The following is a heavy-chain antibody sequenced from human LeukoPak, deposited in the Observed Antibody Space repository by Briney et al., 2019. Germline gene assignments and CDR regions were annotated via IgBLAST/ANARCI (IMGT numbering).Heavy chain of an antibody. Sequence: GASVKASCKASGYTFTSYDINWVRQATGQGLEWMGWMNPNSGNTGYAQKFQGRVTMTRNTSISTAYMELSSLRSEDTAVYYCARVSTLLLWFGELLPQDYFDYWGQGTLVTVSS. V-gene: IGHV1-8*01. J-gene: IGHJ4*02. D-gene: IGHD3-10*01. CDR1: GYTFTSYD. CDR2: MNPNSGNT. CDR3: ARVSTLLLWFGELLPQDYFDY.